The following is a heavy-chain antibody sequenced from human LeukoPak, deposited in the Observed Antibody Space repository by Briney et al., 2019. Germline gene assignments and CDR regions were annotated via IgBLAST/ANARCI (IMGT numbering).Heavy chain of an antibody. D-gene: IGHD2-15*01. J-gene: IGHJ4*02. Sequence: PGGSLRLSCAASGFTFTTYWMTWVRQAPGKGLEWVACINEDGSEKYYVGSVKSRFTISRDNAKNSLYLQMNNLRAEDTAVYYCARDPGRGGGYFDYWGQGALVTVSS. CDR2: INEDGSEK. CDR3: ARDPGRGGGYFDY. V-gene: IGHV3-7*01. CDR1: GFTFTTYW.